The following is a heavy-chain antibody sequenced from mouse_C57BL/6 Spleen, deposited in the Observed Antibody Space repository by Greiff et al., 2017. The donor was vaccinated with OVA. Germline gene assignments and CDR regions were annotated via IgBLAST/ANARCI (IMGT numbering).Heavy chain of an antibody. V-gene: IGHV1-82*01. CDR3: AGPFYYDYDEVAY. CDR1: GYAFSSSW. CDR2: IYPGDGDT. J-gene: IGHJ3*01. D-gene: IGHD2-4*01. Sequence: QVQLQQSGPELVKPGASVKISCKASGYAFSSSWMNWVKQRPGKGLEWIGRIYPGDGDTNYNGKFKGKATLTADKSSSTAYMQLSSLTSEDSAVSFCAGPFYYDYDEVAYWGQGTLVTVSA.